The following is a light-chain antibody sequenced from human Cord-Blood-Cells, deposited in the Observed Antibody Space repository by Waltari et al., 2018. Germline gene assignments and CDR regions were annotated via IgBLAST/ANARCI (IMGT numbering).Light chain of an antibody. V-gene: IGKV4-1*01. CDR1: QSVLYSSNNKNY. J-gene: IGKJ1*01. Sequence: DIVMTQSPDSLAVSLGERATINCKSSQSVLYSSNNKNYLAWYQQKPGQPPTLPIYWASTWEYVVPDRFSGSGSGTDFTLTISSLQAEDVAVYYCQQYYSTPQTFGQGTKVEIK. CDR2: WAS. CDR3: QQYYSTPQT.